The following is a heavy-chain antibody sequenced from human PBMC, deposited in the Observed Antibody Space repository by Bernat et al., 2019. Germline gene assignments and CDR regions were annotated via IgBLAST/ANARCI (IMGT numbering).Heavy chain of an antibody. J-gene: IGHJ6*02. D-gene: IGHD5-18*01. Sequence: EVQLVESGGGLVQPGGSLRLSCSASGFTFSSYAMHWVRQAPGKGLEYVSAISSNGGSTYYADSVKGRFTISRDNSKNTLYLQMSSLRAEDTAVYYCVSAAGEYSYGYYYYYGMDVWGQGTTVTVSS. V-gene: IGHV3-64D*06. CDR1: GFTFSSYA. CDR3: VSAAGEYSYGYYYYYGMDV. CDR2: ISSNGGST.